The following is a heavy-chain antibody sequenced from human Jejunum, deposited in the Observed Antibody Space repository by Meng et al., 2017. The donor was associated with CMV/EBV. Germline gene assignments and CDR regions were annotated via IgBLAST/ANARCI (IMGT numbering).Heavy chain of an antibody. Sequence: GFALSSWNMNWVRQAPGKGLEWVSSISGNSNYLYYADSLKGRFTISRDNAKNSLYLQMDSLRAEDTAVYYCAKDLYYGDPAAFPLWGQGTMVTVSS. D-gene: IGHD2-21*01. CDR2: ISGNSNYL. CDR3: AKDLYYGDPAAFPL. V-gene: IGHV3-21*01. CDR1: GFALSSWN. J-gene: IGHJ3*01.